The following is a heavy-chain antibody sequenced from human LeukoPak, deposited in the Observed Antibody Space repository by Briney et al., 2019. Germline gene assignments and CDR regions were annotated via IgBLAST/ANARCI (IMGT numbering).Heavy chain of an antibody. J-gene: IGHJ4*02. V-gene: IGHV3-21*01. D-gene: IGHD3-3*01. Sequence: GGSLRLSCAASGLTFNNYGMSWVRQAPGKGLEWVSSMSSSSTYIYYADSVKGRFTISRDNAKNSLYLQMNSLRAEDTAVYYCAREIFWSGYFSNLHFDYWGRGTLVTVSS. CDR2: MSSSSTYI. CDR3: AREIFWSGYFSNLHFDY. CDR1: GLTFNNYG.